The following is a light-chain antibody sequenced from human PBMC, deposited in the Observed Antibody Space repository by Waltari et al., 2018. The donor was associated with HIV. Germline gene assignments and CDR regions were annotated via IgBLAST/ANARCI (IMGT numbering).Light chain of an antibody. V-gene: IGLV2-8*01. CDR1: STDVGAYNY. J-gene: IGLJ2*01. CDR3: SSYAGSTVI. Sequence: QSALTQPPSASGSPGQSVTISCTGTSTDVGAYNYVSWYQQHSGEAPKLIIYEVTKRPAGVPDRFSGYKSGNTASRTVSGLQAEDEADFYCSSYAGSTVIFGGGTKLTVL. CDR2: EVT.